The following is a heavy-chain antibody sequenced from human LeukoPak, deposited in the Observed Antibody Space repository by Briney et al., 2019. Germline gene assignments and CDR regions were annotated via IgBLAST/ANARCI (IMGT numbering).Heavy chain of an antibody. J-gene: IGHJ6*03. Sequence: GGSLRLSCAASGFTFSSYWMSWARQAPGKGLEWVANIKQDGSEKYYVDSVKGRFTISRDNAKNSLYLQMNSLRAEDTAVYYCAREPYYDFWSGYYPYYYYYYMDVWGKGTTVTVSS. CDR3: AREPYYDFWSGYYPYYYYYYMDV. V-gene: IGHV3-7*01. CDR1: GFTFSSYW. D-gene: IGHD3-3*01. CDR2: IKQDGSEK.